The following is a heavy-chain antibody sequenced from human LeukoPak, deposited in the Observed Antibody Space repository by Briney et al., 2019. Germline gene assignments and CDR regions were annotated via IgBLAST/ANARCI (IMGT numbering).Heavy chain of an antibody. J-gene: IGHJ6*03. V-gene: IGHV4-39*07. CDR3: AREVADYGGYYYYHYMDV. Sequence: PSETLSLTCAVSGGSISSSSYYWGWIRQPPGKGLEWIGSIYYSGNTYYNPSLKSRVTMSVDTSKNQFSLKLSSVTAADTAMYYCAREVADYGGYYYYHYMDVWGKGTTVTISS. D-gene: IGHD4-23*01. CDR2: IYYSGNT. CDR1: GGSISSSSYY.